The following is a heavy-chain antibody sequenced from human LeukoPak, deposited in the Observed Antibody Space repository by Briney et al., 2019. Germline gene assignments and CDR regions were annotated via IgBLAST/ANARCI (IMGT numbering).Heavy chain of an antibody. J-gene: IGHJ4*02. CDR1: GFTVSSYG. CDR2: IWYDGSNK. V-gene: IGHV3-33*01. CDR3: ASDFGIAAAETADY. Sequence: PGGSLRLSCAASGFTVSSYGMHWVRQAPGKGLEWVAVIWYDGSNKYYADSVKGRFTISRDNSKNTLYLQMNSLRAEDTAVYYCASDFGIAAAETADYWGQGTLVTVSS. D-gene: IGHD6-13*01.